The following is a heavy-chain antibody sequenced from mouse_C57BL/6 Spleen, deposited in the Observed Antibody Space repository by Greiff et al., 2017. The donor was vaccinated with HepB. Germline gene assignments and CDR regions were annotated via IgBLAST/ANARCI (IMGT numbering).Heavy chain of an antibody. CDR3: TTIITTVVGHWYFDV. V-gene: IGHV14-4*01. CDR1: GFNIKDDY. CDR2: IDPENGDT. J-gene: IGHJ1*03. D-gene: IGHD1-1*01. Sequence: EVQLKESGAELVRPGASVKLSCTASGFNIKDDYMHWVKQRPEQGLEWIGWIDPENGDTEYASKFQGKATITADTSSNTAYLQLSSLTSEDTAVYYCTTIITTVVGHWYFDVWGTGTTVTVSS.